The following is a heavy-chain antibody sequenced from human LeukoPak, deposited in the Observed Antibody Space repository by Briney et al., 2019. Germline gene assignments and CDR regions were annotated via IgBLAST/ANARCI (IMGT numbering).Heavy chain of an antibody. J-gene: IGHJ5*02. CDR2: IYYSGST. V-gene: IGHV4-59*01. CDR1: GGSISSYY. Sequence: PSETLSLTCTVSGGSISSYYWSWIRQPPGKGLEWLGYIYYSGSTNYNPSLTSRVAISVDTSKNQFSLKVSSVTAADTAVYYCASTDGNWFDPWGQGTLVTVSS. D-gene: IGHD4-17*01. CDR3: ASTDGNWFDP.